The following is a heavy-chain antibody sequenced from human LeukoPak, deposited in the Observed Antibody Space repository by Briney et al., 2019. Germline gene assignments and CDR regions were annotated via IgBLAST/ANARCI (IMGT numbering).Heavy chain of an antibody. D-gene: IGHD3-22*01. Sequence: SSETLSLTCTVSDDSISSGSYYWSWLRQPAGKGLEWIGRIYVTGTTNYNPSLKSRVTISVDTSKNQFSLKLSSVTAADTAVYYCAGTPSITMIVRGYDYWGQGTLVTVSS. V-gene: IGHV4-61*02. CDR1: DDSISSGSYY. J-gene: IGHJ4*02. CDR3: AGTPSITMIVRGYDY. CDR2: IYVTGTT.